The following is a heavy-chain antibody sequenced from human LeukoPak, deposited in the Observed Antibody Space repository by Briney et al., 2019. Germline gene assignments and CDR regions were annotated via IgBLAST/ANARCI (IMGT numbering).Heavy chain of an antibody. CDR3: ARGIGLERRYFQFDY. Sequence: GSLRLSFATLGFTFRRFEMNWVRQGPGKALEWVSLIDFGGRIINYADHVKGRFTISRDNAKNSVYLQMNSLRAEDTAVYYCARGIGLERRYFQFDYWGQGILVTVSS. CDR1: GFTFRRFE. J-gene: IGHJ4*02. V-gene: IGHV3-48*03. CDR2: IDFGGRII. D-gene: IGHD1-1*01.